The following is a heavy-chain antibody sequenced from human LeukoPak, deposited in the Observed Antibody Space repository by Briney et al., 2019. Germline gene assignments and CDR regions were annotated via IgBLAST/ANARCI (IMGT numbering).Heavy chain of an antibody. CDR2: ISGSGGST. D-gene: IGHD3-10*01. J-gene: IGHJ4*02. V-gene: IGHV3-23*01. CDR1: GFTFRAHG. Sequence: GGSLRLSCAASGFTFRAHGMNWVRQAPGKGLEWVSAISGSGGSTYYADSVKGRFTISRDDPHNTLYLQMNSLRAEDTAVYFCARGGVDYYGSGTYYLMYYFDYWGQGALVTVSS. CDR3: ARGGVDYYGSGTYYLMYYFDY.